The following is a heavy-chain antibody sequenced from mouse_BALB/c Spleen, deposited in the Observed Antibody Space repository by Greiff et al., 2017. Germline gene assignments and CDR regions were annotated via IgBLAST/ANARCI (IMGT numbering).Heavy chain of an antibody. CDR3: ARQTYGNPYAMDY. V-gene: IGHV5-6*02. J-gene: IGHJ4*01. CDR1: GFTFSSYG. CDR2: ISSGGSYT. D-gene: IGHD2-1*01. Sequence: EVKLVESGGDLVKPGGSLKLSCAASGFTFSSYGMSWVRQTPDKRLEWVATISSGGSYTYYPDSVKGRFTISRDNAKNTLYLQMSSLKSEDTAMYYCARQTYGNPYAMDYWGQGTSVTVSS.